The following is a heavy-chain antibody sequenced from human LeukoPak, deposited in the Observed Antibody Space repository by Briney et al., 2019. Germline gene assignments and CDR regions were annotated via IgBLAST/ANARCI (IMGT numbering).Heavy chain of an antibody. V-gene: IGHV4-4*07. Sequence: SETLSLTCTVSGGSISSYYWSWIRQPAGKGLEWIGRIYSSGSTDYNPSLKSRVTMSVDTSKNKFSLKLSSVTAADTAVYYCARTGELRYFDWCFDYWGQGTLVTVSS. CDR3: ARTGELRYFDWCFDY. D-gene: IGHD3-9*01. CDR1: GGSISSYY. J-gene: IGHJ4*02. CDR2: IYSSGST.